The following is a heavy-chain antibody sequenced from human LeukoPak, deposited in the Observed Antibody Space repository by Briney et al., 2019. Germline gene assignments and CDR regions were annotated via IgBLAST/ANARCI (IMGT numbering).Heavy chain of an antibody. CDR1: GGTFSSYA. J-gene: IGHJ4*02. V-gene: IGHV1-69*05. CDR2: IIPIFGTA. D-gene: IGHD1-26*01. Sequence: SVKVSCKASGGTFSSYAISWVRQAPGQGLEWMGGIIPIFGTANYAQTFQGRVTITTDESTSTAYMELSSLRSEDTAVYYCARVMGSGSYYLFDYWGQGTLVTVSS. CDR3: ARVMGSGSYYLFDY.